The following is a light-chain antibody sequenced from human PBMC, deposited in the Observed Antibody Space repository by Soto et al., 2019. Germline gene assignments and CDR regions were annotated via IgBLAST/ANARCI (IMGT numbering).Light chain of an antibody. J-gene: IGKJ1*01. CDR1: QSVSINY. CDR3: QQYGSWT. Sequence: ELLLTQSPVTLSLSPGQRATRSCRASQSVSINYLAWYQQKPGQAPRLLIYGASSRATGIPDRFSGSGSGTDFTLTIGRLEPEDFAVYYCQQYGSWTFGQGTKVDIK. V-gene: IGKV3-20*01. CDR2: GAS.